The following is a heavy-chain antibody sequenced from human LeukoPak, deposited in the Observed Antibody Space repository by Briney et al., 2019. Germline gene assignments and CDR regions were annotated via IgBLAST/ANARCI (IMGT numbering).Heavy chain of an antibody. Sequence: ASVKVSCKASGYTFTGYYMHWVRQAPGQGLEWMGWINPNSGGTNYAQKFQGRVTMTRDTSISTAYMELSRLRSDDTAVYYCARTTLRSFDWSPDAFDIWGQGTMVTVSS. J-gene: IGHJ3*02. CDR3: ARTTLRSFDWSPDAFDI. V-gene: IGHV1-2*02. CDR2: INPNSGGT. CDR1: GYTFTGYY. D-gene: IGHD3-9*01.